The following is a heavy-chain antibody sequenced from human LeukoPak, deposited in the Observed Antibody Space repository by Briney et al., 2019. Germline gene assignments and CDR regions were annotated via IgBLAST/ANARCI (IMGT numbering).Heavy chain of an antibody. D-gene: IGHD2-15*01. Sequence: RASVKVSCKASGYTFTSYDINWVRQATGQGLEWMGWMNPNSGNTGYAQKFQGRVTMTRSTSISTAYMELSSLRSEDTAVYYCASNSCSGGSCYGDYYGMDVWGQGTTVTVSS. CDR1: GYTFTSYD. CDR2: MNPNSGNT. V-gene: IGHV1-8*01. J-gene: IGHJ6*02. CDR3: ASNSCSGGSCYGDYYGMDV.